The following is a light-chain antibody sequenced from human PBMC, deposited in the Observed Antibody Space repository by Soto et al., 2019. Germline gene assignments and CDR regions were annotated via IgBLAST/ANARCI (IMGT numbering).Light chain of an antibody. Sequence: QSVLTQPPSASGTPGQRVTISCSGSSSNIGSKTVNWYQQLPGTVPKLLIYNSYQRPSEVPDRFSGSKSGTSASLAISGLQSEDEADYYCAAWDASLNGYVFGTGTKLTVL. CDR2: NSY. V-gene: IGLV1-44*01. CDR3: AAWDASLNGYV. J-gene: IGLJ1*01. CDR1: SSNIGSKT.